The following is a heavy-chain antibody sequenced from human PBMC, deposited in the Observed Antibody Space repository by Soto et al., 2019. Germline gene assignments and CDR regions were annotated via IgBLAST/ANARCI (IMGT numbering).Heavy chain of an antibody. CDR1: GGSISSSSYY. V-gene: IGHV4-39*01. D-gene: IGHD6-13*01. CDR3: ARYSSSWSYNWFAP. Sequence: SETLSLTCTVSGGSISSSSYYWGWIRQPPGKGLEWIGNIYYSGSTYYNPSLKSRVTTSVDTSKNQFSLKLSSVTAADTAVYYCARYSSSWSYNWFAPWGQGTLITVSS. CDR2: IYYSGST. J-gene: IGHJ5*02.